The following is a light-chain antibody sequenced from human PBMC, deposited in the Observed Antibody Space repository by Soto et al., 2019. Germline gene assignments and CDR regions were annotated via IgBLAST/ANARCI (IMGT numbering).Light chain of an antibody. CDR1: SSDVGGYNY. CDR3: SSYTSSRTLV. CDR2: EVG. J-gene: IGLJ2*01. V-gene: IGLV2-14*01. Sequence: QSALTQPASVSGSPGQSTTISCTGTSSDVGGYNYVSWYQQHPGKAPKLIIYEVGNRPSGVSNRFSGSKSGNTASLIISGLQAEDEADYYCSSYTSSRTLVFGGGTKLTVL.